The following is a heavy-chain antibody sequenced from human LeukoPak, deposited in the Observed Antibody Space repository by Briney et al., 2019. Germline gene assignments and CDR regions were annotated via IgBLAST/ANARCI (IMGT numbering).Heavy chain of an antibody. CDR1: GYPFTSYY. Sequence: ASVKVSCKASGYPFTSYYMHWVRQAPGQGLEWMGIINPSGGSTSYAQKFQGRVTMTRDTSTSTVYMELSSLRSEDTAVYYCARAYYGSGSYYKGFVGWFDPWGQGTLVTVSS. CDR3: ARAYYGSGSYYKGFVGWFDP. CDR2: INPSGGST. J-gene: IGHJ5*02. D-gene: IGHD3-10*01. V-gene: IGHV1-46*01.